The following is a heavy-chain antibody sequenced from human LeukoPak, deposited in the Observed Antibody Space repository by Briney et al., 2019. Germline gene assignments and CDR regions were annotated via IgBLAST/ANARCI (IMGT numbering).Heavy chain of an antibody. CDR2: INTDGSSI. V-gene: IGHV3-74*01. Sequence: PGGSLRLSCAASGFSFSTYWMHWVRHAPGKGLVWVSRINTDGSSISYADPVKGRFIISRDNAKNTLHLQLDSLRVEDTAIYYCVRGYSGTYRIDYWGQGTLVTVSS. D-gene: IGHD5-12*01. CDR3: VRGYSGTYRIDY. CDR1: GFSFSTYW. J-gene: IGHJ4*02.